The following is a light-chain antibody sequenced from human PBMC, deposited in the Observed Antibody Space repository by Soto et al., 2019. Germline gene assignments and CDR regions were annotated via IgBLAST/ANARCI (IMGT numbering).Light chain of an antibody. Sequence: DIQMTQSPSSLSASVGDRVTITCRASQSISSYLNWYQQKPGKAPKLLIYDASTLESGVPSRFSGSGSGTEFTLTISRLQPDDFATYYCQQYNSYSMTFGQGTKVDIK. CDR3: QQYNSYSMT. CDR2: DAS. J-gene: IGKJ1*01. V-gene: IGKV1-5*01. CDR1: QSISSY.